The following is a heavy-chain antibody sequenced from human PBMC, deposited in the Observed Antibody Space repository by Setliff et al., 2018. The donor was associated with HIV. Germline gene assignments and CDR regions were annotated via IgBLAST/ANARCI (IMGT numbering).Heavy chain of an antibody. Sequence: GSLRLSCAASGFTFDDYTMTWVRQAPGKGLEWIGETNPSGSTYNNPSLKSRVTLSADPSKNQFSLKLSSVTATDTAIYYCARQGLTMNPGVPAPILYFFDSWGQGILVTVSS. D-gene: IGHD3-22*01. CDR1: GFTFDDYT. V-gene: IGHV4-34*01. J-gene: IGHJ4*02. CDR2: TNPSGST. CDR3: ARQGLTMNPGVPAPILYFFDS.